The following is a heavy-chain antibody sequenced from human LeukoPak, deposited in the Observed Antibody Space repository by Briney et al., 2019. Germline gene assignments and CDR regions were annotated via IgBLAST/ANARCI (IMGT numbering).Heavy chain of an antibody. V-gene: IGHV4-34*01. J-gene: IGHJ4*02. CDR1: GGSFSGYY. D-gene: IGHD5-18*01. Sequence: SETLSLTCAVYGGSFSGYYWSWIRQPPGKGLEWIGEINHSGSTNYNPSLKSRVTISVDTSKNQFSLKLSSVTAADTAVYYCARGRGRGLIRLWLQAYYFDYWGQGTLVTVSS. CDR2: INHSGST. CDR3: ARGRGRGLIRLWLQAYYFDY.